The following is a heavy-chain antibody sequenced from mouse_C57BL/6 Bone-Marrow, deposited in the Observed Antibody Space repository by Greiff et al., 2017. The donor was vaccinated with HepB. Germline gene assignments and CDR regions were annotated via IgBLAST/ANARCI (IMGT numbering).Heavy chain of an antibody. CDR3: ARKPVYYYGSRYWYFDV. CDR2: ISSGSSTI. V-gene: IGHV5-17*01. D-gene: IGHD1-1*01. Sequence: EVQGVESGGGFVKPGGSLKLSCAASGFTFSDYGMHWVRQAPEKGLEWVAYISSGSSTIYYADTVKGRFTISRDNAKNTLFLQMTSLRSEDTAMYYCARKPVYYYGSRYWYFDVWGTGTTVTVSS. CDR1: GFTFSDYG. J-gene: IGHJ1*03.